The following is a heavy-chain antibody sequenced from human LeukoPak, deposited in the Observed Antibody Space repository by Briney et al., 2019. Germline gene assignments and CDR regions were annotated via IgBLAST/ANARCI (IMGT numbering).Heavy chain of an antibody. CDR1: GYTFPSYF. CDR2: INPTGGST. V-gene: IGHV1-46*01. CDR3: ARDRSAWSYSFDY. D-gene: IGHD6-19*01. J-gene: IGHJ4*02. Sequence: ASVKVSCKASGYTFPSYFMHWVRQAPGQGLEWMGIINPTGGSTTYAQKFQGRVTLTRDTSTRTFYMELSSLRSEDTAVYYCARDRSAWSYSFDYWGQGTLVTVSS.